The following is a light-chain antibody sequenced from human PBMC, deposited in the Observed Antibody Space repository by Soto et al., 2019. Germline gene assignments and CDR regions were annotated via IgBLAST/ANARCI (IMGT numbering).Light chain of an antibody. CDR3: QQRSNWPPT. V-gene: IGKV3-11*01. CDR1: QSVSSF. Sequence: PGERATLSCRASQSVSSFLAWYQQKPGQAPRLLIFDASNRATGIPARFSGSGSGTDFTLTISSLEPEDFAVYYCQQRSNWPPTFGGGTKVEIK. CDR2: DAS. J-gene: IGKJ4*01.